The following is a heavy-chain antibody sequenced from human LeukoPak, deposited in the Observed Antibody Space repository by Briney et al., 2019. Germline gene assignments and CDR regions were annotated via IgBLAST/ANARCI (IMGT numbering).Heavy chain of an antibody. Sequence: PGGSLRLSCAASGFTFSSYAMNWVRQAPGKGLEWVSGISGSGGATKYADSVKGRFTISRDNSKNTLYLQMNSLRAEDTAVYYCVVTNGDYWGQGTLVTVSS. CDR3: VVTNGDY. J-gene: IGHJ4*02. V-gene: IGHV3-23*01. CDR2: ISGSGGAT. CDR1: GFTFSSYA. D-gene: IGHD1-1*01.